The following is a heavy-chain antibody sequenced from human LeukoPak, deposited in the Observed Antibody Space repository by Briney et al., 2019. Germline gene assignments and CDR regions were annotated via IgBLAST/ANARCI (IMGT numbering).Heavy chain of an antibody. CDR1: GGSLSSYY. CDR2: IYYSGST. J-gene: IGHJ6*02. D-gene: IGHD4-11*01. Sequence: SETLSLTCTVSGGSLSSYYWSWIRQPPGKGLEWIGYIYYSGSTNYNPSLKSRVIISVDTSKNQFSLKLSSVTAADTAVYYCARIDYRDYYYGMDVWGQGTTVTVSS. CDR3: ARIDYRDYYYGMDV. V-gene: IGHV4-59*01.